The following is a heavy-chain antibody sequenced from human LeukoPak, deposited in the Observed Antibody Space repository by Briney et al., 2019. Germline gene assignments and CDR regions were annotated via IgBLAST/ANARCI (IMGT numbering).Heavy chain of an antibody. D-gene: IGHD5-18*01. Sequence: GGSLRLSCAASGFTVSSNYMSWVRQAPGKGLEWVSVIYSGGSTYYADSVKGRFTISRDNSKNTLYLQMNSLRAEDTAVYYCASYVDTAIAAGVAFDIWGQGTIVTVSS. CDR3: ASYVDTAIAAGVAFDI. CDR1: GFTVSSNY. V-gene: IGHV3-53*01. CDR2: IYSGGST. J-gene: IGHJ3*02.